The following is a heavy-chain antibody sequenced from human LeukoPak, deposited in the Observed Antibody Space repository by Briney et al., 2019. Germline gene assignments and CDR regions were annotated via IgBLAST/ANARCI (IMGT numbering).Heavy chain of an antibody. J-gene: IGHJ4*02. CDR3: ARGHCSGGSCIPDY. D-gene: IGHD2-15*01. CDR1: GYTFTSYA. Sequence: ASVKVSCKASGYTFTSYAIHWVRQAPGQRLEWMGWINPGNGNTKYSQKLQGRVTITRDTSASTAYMELSSLRSEDTAVYYCARGHCSGGSCIPDYWGQGTLVTVSS. CDR2: INPGNGNT. V-gene: IGHV1-3*01.